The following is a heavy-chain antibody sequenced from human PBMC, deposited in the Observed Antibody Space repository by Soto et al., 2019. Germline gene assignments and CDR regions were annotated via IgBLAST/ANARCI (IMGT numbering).Heavy chain of an antibody. Sequence: SETLSLTCAVSSGSISGSNWWSWVRQPPGKGLEWIGEIYHSGSTNYNPSLKSRVTISVDKSKNQFSLKLSSVTAADTAVYYCAREVLGEAYYYMDVWGKGTTVTVSS. D-gene: IGHD2-21*01. CDR3: AREVLGEAYYYMDV. J-gene: IGHJ6*03. CDR2: IYHSGST. V-gene: IGHV4-4*02. CDR1: SGSISGSNW.